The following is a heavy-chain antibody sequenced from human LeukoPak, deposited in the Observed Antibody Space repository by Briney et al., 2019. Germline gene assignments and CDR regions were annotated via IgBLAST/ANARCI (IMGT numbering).Heavy chain of an antibody. D-gene: IGHD2-15*01. CDR3: ARAQFYCSGGSCYSEFDY. Sequence: SARVSCKASGGTFSSYAISWVRRAPGQGLEWMGRIIPILGIANYAQKFQGRVTITADKSTSTAYMELSSLRSEDTAVYYCARAQFYCSGGSCYSEFDYWGQGTLVTVSS. CDR2: IIPILGIA. J-gene: IGHJ4*02. CDR1: GGTFSSYA. V-gene: IGHV1-69*04.